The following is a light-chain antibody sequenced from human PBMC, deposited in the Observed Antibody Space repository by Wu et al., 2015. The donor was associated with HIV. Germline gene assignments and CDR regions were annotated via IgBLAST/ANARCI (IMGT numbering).Light chain of an antibody. J-gene: IGKJ5*01. V-gene: IGKV1-NL1*01. CDR3: QHYYSTPIT. CDR1: QDISNS. CDR2: AAS. Sequence: DIQMTQSPSSLSASVGDRVTMTCRASQDISNSLAWYQQKPGKAPKLLLYAASRLESGVPSRFSGSGSGTEYTLAISSLQPEDFATYYCQHYYSTPITFGQGTRLEIK.